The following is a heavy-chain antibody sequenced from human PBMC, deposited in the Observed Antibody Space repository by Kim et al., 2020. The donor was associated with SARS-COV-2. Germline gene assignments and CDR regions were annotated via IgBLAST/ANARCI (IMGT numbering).Heavy chain of an antibody. Sequence: AESVKGRFTISRDNSKNMVYLQMNNVRAEDTAVYYCARETAEYTSSFVDYWGQGTLVSVTS. D-gene: IGHD6-6*01. J-gene: IGHJ4*02. V-gene: IGHV3-30*01. CDR3: ARETAEYTSSFVDY.